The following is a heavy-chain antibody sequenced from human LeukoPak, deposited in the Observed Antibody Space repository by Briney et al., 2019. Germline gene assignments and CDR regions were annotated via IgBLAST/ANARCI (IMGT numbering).Heavy chain of an antibody. CDR1: GFTFRNYG. CDR2: IYYDGSIK. Sequence: PGRSLRLSCAASGFTFRNYGMHWVRQAPGKGLEWVTIIYYDGSIKHYADSVRGRFTISRDNSKNTLYLQMNSLRVEDTAIYYCATWRGSGNYGGYFDYWGQGTPVTVSS. V-gene: IGHV3-30*12. CDR3: ATWRGSGNYGGYFDY. J-gene: IGHJ4*02. D-gene: IGHD3-10*01.